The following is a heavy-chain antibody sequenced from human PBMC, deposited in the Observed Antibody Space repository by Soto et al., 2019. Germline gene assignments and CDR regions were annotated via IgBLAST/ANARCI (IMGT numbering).Heavy chain of an antibody. Sequence: PSETLSLTCTVSGGSISSYYWSWIRQPPGKGLEWIGYIYYSGSTNYNPSLKSRVTISVDTSKNQFSLKLSSVTAADTAVYYCARLGPRVNRTYYYDSSGYPIDYWGQGTLVTVSS. CDR2: IYYSGST. D-gene: IGHD3-22*01. J-gene: IGHJ4*02. CDR3: ARLGPRVNRTYYYDSSGYPIDY. V-gene: IGHV4-59*12. CDR1: GGSISSYY.